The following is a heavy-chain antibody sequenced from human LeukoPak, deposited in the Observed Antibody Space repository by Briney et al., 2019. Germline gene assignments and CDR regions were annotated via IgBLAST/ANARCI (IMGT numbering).Heavy chain of an antibody. CDR3: ARVLMITFGGVNPLGLYYYYYGMDV. J-gene: IGHJ6*02. Sequence: PSETLSLTRAVYGGSFSGYYWSWIRQPPGKGLEWIGEINHSGSTNYNPSLKSRVTISVDTSKNQFSLKLSSVTAADTAVYYCARVLMITFGGVNPLGLYYYYYGMDVWGQGTTVTVSS. D-gene: IGHD3-16*01. CDR2: INHSGST. CDR1: GGSFSGYY. V-gene: IGHV4-34*01.